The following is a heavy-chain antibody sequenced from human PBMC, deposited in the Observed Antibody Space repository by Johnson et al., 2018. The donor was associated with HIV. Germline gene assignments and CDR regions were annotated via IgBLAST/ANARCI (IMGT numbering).Heavy chain of an antibody. CDR3: AKSTQANILRESGPYGAFDI. Sequence: QVQLVESGGGVVQPGRSLRLSCAASGFTFSSYAMHWVRQAPGKGLEWVAVISYDGTNTDYADSVKGRFTISRDNAKNTLYVQMNSLRAEDTAVYYCAKSTQANILRESGPYGAFDIWGQGTMVTVSS. V-gene: IGHV3-30-3*02. D-gene: IGHD3-10*01. CDR1: GFTFSSYA. CDR2: ISYDGTNT. J-gene: IGHJ3*02.